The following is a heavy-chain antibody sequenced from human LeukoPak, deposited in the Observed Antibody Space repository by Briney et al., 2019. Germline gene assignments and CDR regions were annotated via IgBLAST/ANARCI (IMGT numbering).Heavy chain of an antibody. Sequence: EASVKVSCKASGYTFTSYDINRVRQATGQGLEWMGWMNPNSGNTGYAQKFQGRVTMTRDTSTSTVYMELSSLRSEDTAVYYCARELSEIAHPRDAFDIWGQGTMVTVSS. D-gene: IGHD1-7*01. CDR1: GYTFTSYD. V-gene: IGHV1-8*01. CDR3: ARELSEIAHPRDAFDI. J-gene: IGHJ3*02. CDR2: MNPNSGNT.